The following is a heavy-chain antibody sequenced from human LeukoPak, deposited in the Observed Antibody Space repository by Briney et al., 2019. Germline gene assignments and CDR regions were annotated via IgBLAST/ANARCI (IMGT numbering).Heavy chain of an antibody. D-gene: IGHD3-9*01. CDR3: AGQTGSTFDI. Sequence: SETLSLTCAVYGGSFSGYYWSWIRQPPGKGLEWIGEINHSGSTNYNPSLKSRVTISVDTSKNQFSLKLSSVTAADTAVYYCAGQTGSTFDIWGQGTMVTVSS. V-gene: IGHV4-34*01. CDR1: GGSFSGYY. J-gene: IGHJ3*02. CDR2: INHSGST.